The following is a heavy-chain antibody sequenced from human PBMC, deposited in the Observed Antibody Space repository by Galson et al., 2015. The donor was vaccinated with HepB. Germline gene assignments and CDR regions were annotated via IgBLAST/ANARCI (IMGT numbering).Heavy chain of an antibody. CDR1: GFTFSNYS. CDR2: ISGSGGST. J-gene: IGHJ4*02. Sequence: SLRLSCAASGFTFSNYSISWVRQAPGKGLEWVSAISGSGGSTYYADSVKGRFTISRDNSKNTLYLQMNSLRAEDTAVYYCAKDPVLATAYSSGWSSGFDYWGQGTLVTVSS. CDR3: AKDPVLATAYSSGWSSGFDY. V-gene: IGHV3-23*01. D-gene: IGHD6-19*01.